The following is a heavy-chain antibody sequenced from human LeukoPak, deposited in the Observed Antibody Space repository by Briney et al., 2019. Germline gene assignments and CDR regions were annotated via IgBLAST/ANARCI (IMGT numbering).Heavy chain of an antibody. D-gene: IGHD6-13*01. CDR2: INHSGST. CDR1: GGSFSGYY. V-gene: IGHV4-34*01. CDR3: ARLEGSSWLFDY. J-gene: IGHJ4*02. Sequence: PSETLSLTCAVYGGSFSGYYWSWIRQPPGKGLEWIGEINHSGSTNYNPSLKSRVTISVDTSKNQFSLKLSSVTAADTAVYYCARLEGSSWLFDYWGQGTLVTVSS.